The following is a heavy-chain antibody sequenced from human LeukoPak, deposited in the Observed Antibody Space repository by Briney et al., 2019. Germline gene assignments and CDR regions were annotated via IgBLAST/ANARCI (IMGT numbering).Heavy chain of an antibody. D-gene: IGHD3-9*01. CDR2: ISNSGSYT. CDR3: VRDHRRHFDWLSYFQH. V-gene: IGHV3-21*01. J-gene: IGHJ1*01. CDR1: GFTFSGYS. Sequence: GGSLRLSCAASGFTFSGYSMNWVRQAPGKGLEWVSSISNSGSYTYYVDSVKGRFFISRDNAKNSTFLQMNSLRAEDTAVYYCVRDHRRHFDWLSYFQHWGQGTLVAVSA.